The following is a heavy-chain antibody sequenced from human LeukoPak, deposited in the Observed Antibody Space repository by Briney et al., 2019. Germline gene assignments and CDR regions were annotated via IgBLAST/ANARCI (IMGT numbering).Heavy chain of an antibody. CDR3: ARQSSGYYYGWFDP. V-gene: IGHV4-39*01. CDR1: GGSILDSTYY. J-gene: IGHJ5*02. CDR2: IFYTGNT. Sequence: SETLSLTCTVSGGSILDSTYYWAWIRQPPGMGLEWFATIFYTGNTHYNPSLKSRVTMSVDTVKNQFSLNLNSVTAADTAVYYCARQSSGYYYGWFDPWGQGTLVTVSS. D-gene: IGHD3-22*01.